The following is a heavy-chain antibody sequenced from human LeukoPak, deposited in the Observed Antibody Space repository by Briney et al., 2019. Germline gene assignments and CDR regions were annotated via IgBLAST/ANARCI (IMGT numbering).Heavy chain of an antibody. Sequence: GESLKISCKGSGYSFTSYWISWVRQMPGKGLGWMGRIDPSDSYTNYSPSFQGHVTISADKSISTAYLQWSSLKASDTAMYYCARHESSGKWFGELDYFDYWGQGTLVTVSS. D-gene: IGHD3-10*01. CDR3: ARHESSGKWFGELDYFDY. CDR1: GYSFTSYW. J-gene: IGHJ4*02. CDR2: IDPSDSYT. V-gene: IGHV5-10-1*01.